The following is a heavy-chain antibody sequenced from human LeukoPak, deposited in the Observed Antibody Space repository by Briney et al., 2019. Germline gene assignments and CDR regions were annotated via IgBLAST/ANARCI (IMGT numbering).Heavy chain of an antibody. D-gene: IGHD5-24*01. V-gene: IGHV4-39*01. CDR1: GGSISSSSYY. Sequence: SETLSLTCTVSGGSISSSSYYWGWIRQPPGKGLEWIGSIYYSGSTYYNPSLKSRVTISVDTSKNQFSLKLSSVTAADTAVYYCARIEEVATLFDYWGQGTLVTVSS. J-gene: IGHJ4*02. CDR2: IYYSGST. CDR3: ARIEEVATLFDY.